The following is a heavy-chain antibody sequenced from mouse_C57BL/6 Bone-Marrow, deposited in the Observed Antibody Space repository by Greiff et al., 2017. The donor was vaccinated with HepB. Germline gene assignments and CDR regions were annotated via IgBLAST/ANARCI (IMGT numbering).Heavy chain of an antibody. Sequence: EVQLVESGPGLVKPSQSLSLTCSVTGYSITSGYYWNWIRQFPGNKLEWMGYISYDGSNNYNPSLKNRISITRDTSKNQFFLKLNSVTTEDTATYYCARGTGAYRGQETLVTVSA. CDR1: GYSITSGYY. CDR2: ISYDGSN. J-gene: IGHJ3*01. V-gene: IGHV3-6*01. CDR3: ARGTGAY.